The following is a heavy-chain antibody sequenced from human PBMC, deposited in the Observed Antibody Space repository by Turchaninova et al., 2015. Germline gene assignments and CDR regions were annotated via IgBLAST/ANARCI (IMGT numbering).Heavy chain of an antibody. CDR2: IHTQLGCEGC. D-gene: IGHD2-21*02. Sequence: EVQLVESGRGLVTPGGSLRLSCAASGFTFTNAWMSWVRQAAGRGLAWVGVIHTQLGCEGCDYSAAVKKKGIQQMSGMKTESTTIIYCATYRCSGACYGVFDYWGQGTLVTVSS. V-gene: IGHV3-15*01. CDR1: GFTFTNAW. CDR3: VFDY. J-gene: IGHJ4*02.